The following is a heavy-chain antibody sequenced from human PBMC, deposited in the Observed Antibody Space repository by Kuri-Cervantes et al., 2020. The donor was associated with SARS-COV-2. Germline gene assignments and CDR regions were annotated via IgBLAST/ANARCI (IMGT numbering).Heavy chain of an antibody. CDR2: IHYTGST. CDR1: GFSLSNARMG. CDR3: ARGILKGVYYDFWSASNYYMDV. J-gene: IGHJ6*03. D-gene: IGHD3-3*01. Sequence: SGPTLVKPTETLTLTCTVSGFSLSNARMGVSWIRQPPGKGLEWIGYIHYTGSTSYNPSLKSRVTISVDTSKNQFSLKLSSVTAADTAVYYCARGILKGVYYDFWSASNYYMDVWGKGTTVTVSS. V-gene: IGHV4-61*01.